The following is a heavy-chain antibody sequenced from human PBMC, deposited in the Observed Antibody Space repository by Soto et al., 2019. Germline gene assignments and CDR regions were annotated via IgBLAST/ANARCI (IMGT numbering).Heavy chain of an antibody. J-gene: IGHJ4*02. CDR1: GFSLSNARMG. D-gene: IGHD3-9*01. Sequence: QVTLKESGPVLVKPTETLTLTCTVSGFSLSNARMGVSWIRQPPGKALEWLAHIFSNDEKSYSTSLKSRLTISKNTSKSQVVLTMTKMDPVDTATYCCARIIGDYDILIGYYHFDYWGQGTLVTVSS. CDR2: IFSNDEK. V-gene: IGHV2-26*01. CDR3: ARIIGDYDILIGYYHFDY.